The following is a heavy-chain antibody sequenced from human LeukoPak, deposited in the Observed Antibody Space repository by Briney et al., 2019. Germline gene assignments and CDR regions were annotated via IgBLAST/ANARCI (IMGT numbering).Heavy chain of an antibody. Sequence: PGRCLRLSCTASGFTFGDYAMSWVRQAPGKGLEWVGFIRSKAYGGTTEYAASVKGRFTISRDDSKSIAYLQMNSLKTEDTAVYYCTRDWNSSGYYPLYFDYWGQGTLVTVSS. V-gene: IGHV3-49*04. J-gene: IGHJ4*02. CDR3: TRDWNSSGYYPLYFDY. D-gene: IGHD3-22*01. CDR2: IRSKAYGGTT. CDR1: GFTFGDYA.